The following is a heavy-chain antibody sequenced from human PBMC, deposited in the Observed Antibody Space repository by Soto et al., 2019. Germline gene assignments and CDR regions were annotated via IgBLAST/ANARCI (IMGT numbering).Heavy chain of an antibody. CDR1: GYSLTSYW. CDR3: AGHCYRKVGVDYWGMDV. D-gene: IGHD2-15*01. V-gene: IGHV5-10-1*01. J-gene: IGHJ6*02. Sequence: GESLKISCKGSGYSLTSYWISWVRQMPGKGLEWMGRIDPSDSYTNYSPSFQGHVTISADKSISTAYLQWSRLKASDTAMYYCAGHCYRKVGVDYWGMDVWGQGTTVTVSS. CDR2: IDPSDSYT.